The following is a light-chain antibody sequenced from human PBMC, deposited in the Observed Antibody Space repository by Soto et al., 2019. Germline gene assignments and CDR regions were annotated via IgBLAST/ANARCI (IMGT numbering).Light chain of an antibody. J-gene: IGKJ4*01. Sequence: DIQMTQSPSSLSASVGDRVTITCRASQAIYNYLAWYQQKPGKVPNLLISPATTLQSGVPSRFTGRVPGTDFTVTISSGQPEDVGTLYCQKGSSVPSFGGGTKVEI. CDR1: QAIYNY. V-gene: IGKV1-27*01. CDR3: QKGSSVPS. CDR2: PAT.